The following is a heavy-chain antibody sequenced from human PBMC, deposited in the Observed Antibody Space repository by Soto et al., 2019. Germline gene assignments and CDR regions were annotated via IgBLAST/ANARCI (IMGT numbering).Heavy chain of an antibody. CDR1: GFTFSSYG. CDR3: AKAVVTTVTTRLPGCFWFDP. V-gene: IGHV3-30*18. CDR2: ISYDGSNK. J-gene: IGHJ5*02. D-gene: IGHD4-17*01. Sequence: PGGSQRLSCAASGFTFSSYGVHWVRQAPGKGLEWVAVISYDGSNKYYADSVKGRFTISRDNSKNTLYLQMNSLRAEDTAVHYCAKAVVTTVTTRLPGCFWFDPWGQGTLVTVSS.